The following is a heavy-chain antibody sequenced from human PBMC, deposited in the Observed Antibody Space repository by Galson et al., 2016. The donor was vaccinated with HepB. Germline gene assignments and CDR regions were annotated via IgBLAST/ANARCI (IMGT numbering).Heavy chain of an antibody. V-gene: IGHV4-59*01. CDR3: AALWDAFDV. Sequence: SETLSLTCTVSGGSINSYYWSWIRQPPGRGLERIGYIYHSGTTKYNPSLKSRVSISIDTSKNQFSLKLSSVTAADTAVYYCAALWDAFDVWGQGTMVTVSS. CDR2: IYHSGTT. D-gene: IGHD2-21*01. J-gene: IGHJ3*01. CDR1: GGSINSYY.